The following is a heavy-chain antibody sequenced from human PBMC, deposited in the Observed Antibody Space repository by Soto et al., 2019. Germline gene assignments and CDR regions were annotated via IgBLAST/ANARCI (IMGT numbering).Heavy chain of an antibody. CDR2: IYHSGST. CDR1: GGSISSRNW. J-gene: IGHJ4*02. CDR3: ARVATYYDSRYFDY. D-gene: IGHD3-3*01. Sequence: PSETLSLTCAVSGGSISSRNWWSWVRQPPGKGLEWIGQIYHSGSTYYNPSLKSRVTISVDTSKNQFSLKLSSVTAADTAVYYCARVATYYDSRYFDYWGQGTLVTVSS. V-gene: IGHV4-4*02.